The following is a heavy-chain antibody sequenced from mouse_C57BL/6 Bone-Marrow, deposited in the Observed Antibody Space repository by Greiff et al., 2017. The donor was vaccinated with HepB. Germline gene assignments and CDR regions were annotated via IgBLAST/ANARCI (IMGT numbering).Heavy chain of an antibody. CDR1: GYTFTSYW. Sequence: QVQLKQPGAELVMPGASVKLSCKASGYTFTSYWMHWVKQRPGQGLEWIGEIDPSDSYTNYNQKFKGKSTLTVDKSSSTAYMQLSSLTSEDSAVYYCARSRFITTVVAPTSFAYWGQGTLVTVSA. D-gene: IGHD1-1*01. J-gene: IGHJ3*01. CDR2: IDPSDSYT. CDR3: ARSRFITTVVAPTSFAY. V-gene: IGHV1-69*01.